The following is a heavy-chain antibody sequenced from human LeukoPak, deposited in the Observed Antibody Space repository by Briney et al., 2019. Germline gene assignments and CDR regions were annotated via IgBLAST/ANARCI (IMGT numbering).Heavy chain of an antibody. CDR1: GGSISSYY. V-gene: IGHV4-59*01. CDR3: ASLNYYGSGSYYNWFDP. J-gene: IGHJ5*02. D-gene: IGHD3-10*01. CDR2: THCSGST. Sequence: SETLSLTCTVSGGSISSYYWSWLRQPPGKGLEYIGYTHCSGSTNYNPSLKSRVTISVDTSKNQFSLKLSSVTAADTAVYYCASLNYYGSGSYYNWFDPWGQGTLVTVSS.